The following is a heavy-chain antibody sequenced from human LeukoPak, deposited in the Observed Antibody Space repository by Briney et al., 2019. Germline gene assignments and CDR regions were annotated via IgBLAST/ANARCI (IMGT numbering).Heavy chain of an antibody. D-gene: IGHD5-18*01. CDR3: ARVSPVDTAMAYYFDY. CDR1: GGSISSGGYY. CDR2: IYYSGST. Sequence: PSETLSLTCTVSGGSISSGGYYRSWIRQHPGKGLEWIGYIYYSGSTYYNPSLKSRVTISVDTSKNQFSLKLTSVTAADTAVYYCARVSPVDTAMAYYFDYWGQGTLVTVSS. V-gene: IGHV4-31*03. J-gene: IGHJ4*02.